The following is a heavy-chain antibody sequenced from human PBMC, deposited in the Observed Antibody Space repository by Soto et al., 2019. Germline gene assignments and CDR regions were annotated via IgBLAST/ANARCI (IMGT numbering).Heavy chain of an antibody. J-gene: IGHJ4*02. CDR1: GFTFSSFS. V-gene: IGHV3-23*01. D-gene: IGHD1-26*01. CDR2: ISGLGGSI. Sequence: VQLLESGGGLVQPGGSLSLSCAAFGFTFSSFSLSWVRQAPGKGLEWVSGISGLGGSIYYAGSVKGRFTISRDNSKNTLYLQMNSLRAEDTAVYYCSKSNGDTWERYFFDFWGQGTLVTVSS. CDR3: SKSNGDTWERYFFDF.